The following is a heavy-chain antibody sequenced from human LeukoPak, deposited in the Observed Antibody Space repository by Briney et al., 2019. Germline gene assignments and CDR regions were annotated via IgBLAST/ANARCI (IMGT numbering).Heavy chain of an antibody. CDR2: ISAYNGNT. CDR1: GYTFTSYD. V-gene: IGHV1-18*01. D-gene: IGHD6-19*01. J-gene: IGHJ4*02. Sequence: RASVKVSCKASGYTFTSYDINWVRQAPGQGLEWMGWISAYNGNTNYAQNLQGRVTLTTDTATSTAYMELRSLRSDDTAVYYCARDTSPIAVAGGYWGQGTLVTVSS. CDR3: ARDTSPIAVAGGY.